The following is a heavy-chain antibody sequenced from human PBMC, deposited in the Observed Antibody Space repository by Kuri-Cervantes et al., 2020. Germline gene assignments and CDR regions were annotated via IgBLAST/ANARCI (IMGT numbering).Heavy chain of an antibody. Sequence: ASVKVSCKVSGYTLTELSMHWVRQAPGKGLEWMGGFDPEDGETISAQKFQGRVTMTEDTSTDTAYMELSSLRSEDTAVYYCASAPSWSGSYYSFDYWGQGTLVTVSS. D-gene: IGHD1-26*01. V-gene: IGHV1-24*01. J-gene: IGHJ4*02. CDR3: ASAPSWSGSYYSFDY. CDR2: FDPEDGET. CDR1: GYTLTELS.